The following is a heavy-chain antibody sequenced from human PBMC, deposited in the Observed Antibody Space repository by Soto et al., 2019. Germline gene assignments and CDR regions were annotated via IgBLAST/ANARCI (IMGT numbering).Heavy chain of an antibody. CDR2: IYYSGST. Sequence: SETLSLTCTVSGGSISSYYWSWIRQPPGKGLEWIGYIYYSGSTNYNPSLKSRVTISVDTSKNQFSLKLSSVTAADTAVYYCARLLSGTPARGYYYYYYMDVWGKGTTVTVSS. CDR3: ARLLSGTPARGYYYYYYMDV. D-gene: IGHD1-1*01. J-gene: IGHJ6*03. V-gene: IGHV4-59*08. CDR1: GGSISSYY.